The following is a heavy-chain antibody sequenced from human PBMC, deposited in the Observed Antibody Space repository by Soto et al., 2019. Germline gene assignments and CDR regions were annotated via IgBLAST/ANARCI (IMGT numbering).Heavy chain of an antibody. D-gene: IGHD1-26*01. CDR1: GYTFTGHY. CDR3: GRGRSGQIVVFY. J-gene: IGHJ4*02. V-gene: IGHV1-2*02. CDR2: ISPESGAT. Sequence: SVTVSCKASGYTFTGHYIHWVRQAPEQGPEWMGEISPESGATRYAQRFQGRVTMTRDMSITTVYMELNNLSPDDTAVYYCGRGRSGQIVVFYWGQGAPVTVSS.